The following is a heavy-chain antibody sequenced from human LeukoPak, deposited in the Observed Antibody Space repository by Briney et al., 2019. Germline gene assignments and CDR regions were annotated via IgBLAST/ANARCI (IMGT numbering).Heavy chain of an antibody. CDR2: ISGSGGST. J-gene: IGHJ4*02. V-gene: IGHV3-23*01. CDR3: AKRGVVIRVILVGFHKEAYYFDS. D-gene: IGHD3-22*01. Sequence: PGGSLRLSCAVSGFTLSNYGMSWVRQAPGKGLEWVAGISGSGGSTNYADSVKGRFTISRDNPRSTLYPQMNSLRVEDTAVYFCAKRGVVIRVILVGFHKEAYYFDSWGQGALVTVSS. CDR1: GFTLSNYG.